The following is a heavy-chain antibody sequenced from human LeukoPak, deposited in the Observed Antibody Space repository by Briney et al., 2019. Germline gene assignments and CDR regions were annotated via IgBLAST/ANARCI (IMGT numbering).Heavy chain of an antibody. CDR2: INQDGSEE. D-gene: IGHD5-12*01. CDR3: VRDGGVSGYDLLDY. J-gene: IGHJ4*02. V-gene: IGHV3-7*01. Sequence: GGSLRLSCAASGFTFSHYWMTWVRQAPGKGLEWVAHINQDGSEEHYMDSVKARFTISGDNAKNSLSLQMNSLRAEDTAVYYCVRDGGVSGYDLLDYRGQGTLVTVSS. CDR1: GFTFSHYW.